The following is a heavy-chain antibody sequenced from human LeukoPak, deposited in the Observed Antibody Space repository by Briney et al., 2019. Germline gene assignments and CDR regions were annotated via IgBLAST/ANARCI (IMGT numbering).Heavy chain of an antibody. CDR3: ARSGRGYSYGYDY. J-gene: IGHJ4*02. D-gene: IGHD5-18*01. CDR1: GGSISSYY. V-gene: IGHV4-59*01. CDR2: IYYSGST. Sequence: SETLSLTCTVSGGSISSYYWSWIRQPPGKGLEWMGYIYYSGSTNYNPSLKSRVTISVDTSKNQFSLKLSSVTAADTAVYYCARSGRGYSYGYDYWGQGTLVTVSS.